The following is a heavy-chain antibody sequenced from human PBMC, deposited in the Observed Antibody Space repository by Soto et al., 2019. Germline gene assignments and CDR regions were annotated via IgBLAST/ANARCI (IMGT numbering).Heavy chain of an antibody. V-gene: IGHV3-7*01. CDR3: ARNKGSWYYYYGMDV. Sequence: ESGGGLVQPGGSLRLSCAASGFTFSSYWMSWVRQAPGKGLEWVANIKQDGSEKYYVDSVKGRFTISRDNAKNSLYLQMNSLRAEDTAVYYCARNKGSWYYYYGMDVWGQGTTVTVSS. D-gene: IGHD6-13*01. CDR2: IKQDGSEK. CDR1: GFTFSSYW. J-gene: IGHJ6*02.